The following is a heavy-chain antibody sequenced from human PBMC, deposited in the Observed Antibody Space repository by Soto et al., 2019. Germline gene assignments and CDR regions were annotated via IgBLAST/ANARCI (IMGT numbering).Heavy chain of an antibody. CDR1: GFTFSSYS. D-gene: IGHD3-3*01. J-gene: IGHJ6*02. Sequence: GGSLRLSCAASGFTFSSYSMNWVRQAPGKGLEWVSSISSSSSYIYYADSVEGRFTISRDNAKNSLYLQMNSLRAEDTAVYYCARGPFAKLYYYYGMDVWGQGTTVTVSS. CDR3: ARGPFAKLYYYYGMDV. CDR2: ISSSSSYI. V-gene: IGHV3-21*01.